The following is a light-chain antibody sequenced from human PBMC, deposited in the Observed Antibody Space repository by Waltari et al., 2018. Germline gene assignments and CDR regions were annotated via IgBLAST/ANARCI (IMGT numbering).Light chain of an antibody. CDR3: SSYTGSSTVAV. Sequence: QSALTQPASVSGSPGQSITISCIGTSSDVGDFNFASWYQLHPGKAPKLLIYEVSNRPFGISDRFSGSKSGNTASLTISGLQAEDEADYYCSSYTGSSTVAVFGRGTKLTVL. V-gene: IGLV2-14*01. J-gene: IGLJ2*01. CDR2: EVS. CDR1: SSDVGDFNF.